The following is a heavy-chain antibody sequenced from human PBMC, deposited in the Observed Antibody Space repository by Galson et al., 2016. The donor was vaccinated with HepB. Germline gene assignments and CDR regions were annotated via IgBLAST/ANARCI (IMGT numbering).Heavy chain of an antibody. CDR2: ISGDNSYT. Sequence: QSGAEVKKPGESLKISCKASGYSLIDYGISWVRQAPGQRLEWLAWISGDNSYTQYAPKFQDRVTMTTETSTSTAYMELRGLDSDDTAVYYCARDLVTAAGQHFRHWGQGTRVTVSS. CDR3: ARDLVTAAGQHFRH. V-gene: IGHV1-18*01. J-gene: IGHJ1*01. D-gene: IGHD6-13*01. CDR1: GYSLIDYG.